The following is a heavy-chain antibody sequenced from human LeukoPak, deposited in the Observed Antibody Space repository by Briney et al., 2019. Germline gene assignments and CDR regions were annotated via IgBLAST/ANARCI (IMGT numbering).Heavy chain of an antibody. CDR2: ISSSSSYI. J-gene: IGHJ4*02. V-gene: IGHV3-21*01. CDR3: ARIYYGSGSQTLDY. D-gene: IGHD3-10*01. Sequence: GGSLRLSCAASGFTFSSYSMSWVRQAPGKGLEWVSSISSSSSYIYYADSVKGRFTISRDNAKNSLYLQMNSLRAEDTAVYYCARIYYGSGSQTLDYWGQGTLVSVSS. CDR1: GFTFSSYS.